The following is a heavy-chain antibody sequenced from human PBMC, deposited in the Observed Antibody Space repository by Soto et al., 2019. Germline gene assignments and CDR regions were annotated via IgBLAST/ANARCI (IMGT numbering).Heavy chain of an antibody. CDR2: FYYSGST. V-gene: IGHV4-39*01. J-gene: IGHJ6*02. CDR1: GGSISSGPYS. CDR3: ARLGGYCSSTSSYGHYTMDV. D-gene: IGHD2-2*01. Sequence: SETRSLTCTVSGGSISSGPYSWGWIRQPPGKGLEWIGTFYYSGSTNYNPSRESRVTISVDTSRNQFSLKVSSVTAADTALYYCARLGGYCSSTSSYGHYTMDVWGQGTTVT.